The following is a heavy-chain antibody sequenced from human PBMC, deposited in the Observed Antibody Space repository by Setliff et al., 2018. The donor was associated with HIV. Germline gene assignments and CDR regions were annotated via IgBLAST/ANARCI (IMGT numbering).Heavy chain of an antibody. CDR2: ISAYNGNT. Sequence: ASVKVSCKASGYTFTSYGISWVRQAPGQGLEWMGWISAYNGNTNYAQKLQGRVTMTSDTSISTAYLELSGLTSDDTAIYYCARDRAYCSSGSCYRPLVYYFYYMDVWGTGTTVTVSS. CDR1: GYTFTSYG. CDR3: ARDRAYCSSGSCYRPLVYYFYYMDV. J-gene: IGHJ6*03. D-gene: IGHD2-15*01. V-gene: IGHV1-18*01.